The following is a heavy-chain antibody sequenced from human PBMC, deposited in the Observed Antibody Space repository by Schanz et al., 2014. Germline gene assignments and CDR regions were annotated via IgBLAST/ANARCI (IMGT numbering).Heavy chain of an antibody. CDR1: GFSFSGFG. D-gene: IGHD7-27*01. CDR3: AKYGGELGVSFEY. J-gene: IGHJ4*02. Sequence: VQLVESGGGVVQPGRSLRLSCAGSGFSFSGFGMHWVRQAPGKGLEWVASINQDGYDKHYVDSVKGRFTISRDNAKNSLYLQMNSLRPEDTAVYYCAKYGGELGVSFEYWGQGTLVTVSS. CDR2: INQDGYDK. V-gene: IGHV3-7*01.